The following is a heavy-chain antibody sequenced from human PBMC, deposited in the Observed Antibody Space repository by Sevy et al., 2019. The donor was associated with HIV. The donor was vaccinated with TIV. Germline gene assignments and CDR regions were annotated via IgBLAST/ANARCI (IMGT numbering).Heavy chain of an antibody. D-gene: IGHD3-3*01. Sequence: SETLSLTCAVSGGSISSGGYYWSWIRQRPGKGLEWMGYIYYSGKTYYNPSLTSLKSRITISLDTSENQFTLKLSSVTAAGTAVYSCARSLTRIFGIPNWFDLWGQGTLVTVSS. CDR3: ARSLTRIFGIPNWFDL. V-gene: IGHV4-31*11. CDR2: IYYSGKT. CDR1: GGSISSGGYY. J-gene: IGHJ5*02.